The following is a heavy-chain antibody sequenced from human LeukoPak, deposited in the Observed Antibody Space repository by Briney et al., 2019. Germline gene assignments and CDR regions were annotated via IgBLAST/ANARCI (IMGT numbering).Heavy chain of an antibody. CDR1: GFTFSSYA. CDR3: AKVHVVTMVRGVIGYFDY. D-gene: IGHD3-10*01. Sequence: GGSLRLSCAASGFTFSSYAMSWVRQAPGKGLEWVSAISGSGGSTYYADSVKGRLTISRDNSKNTLYLQMNSLRAEDTAVYYCAKVHVVTMVRGVIGYFDYWGQGTLVTVSS. V-gene: IGHV3-23*01. J-gene: IGHJ4*02. CDR2: ISGSGGST.